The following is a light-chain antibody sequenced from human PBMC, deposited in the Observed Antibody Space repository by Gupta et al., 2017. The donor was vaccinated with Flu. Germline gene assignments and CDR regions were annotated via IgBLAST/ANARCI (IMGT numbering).Light chain of an antibody. V-gene: IGLV3-21*02. Sequence: SYVLTQPPSVSVAPGQTARITCGGNDIGSKSVHWYQQKPGQAPVLVVYDNYDRPSGSPERFSGSNSGNTATLTISRVEAGDEADYYCQVWDSSDDHYVFGTGTKVTVL. J-gene: IGLJ1*01. CDR1: DIGSKS. CDR3: QVWDSSDDHYV. CDR2: DNY.